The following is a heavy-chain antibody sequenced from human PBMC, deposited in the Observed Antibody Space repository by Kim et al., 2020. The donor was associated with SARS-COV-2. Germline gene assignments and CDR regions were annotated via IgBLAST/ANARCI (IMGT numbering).Heavy chain of an antibody. CDR2: ISYDGSNK. CDR3: AKDGASSGWYSNAFDI. J-gene: IGHJ3*02. Sequence: GGSLRLSCAASGFTFSSYGMHWVRQAPGKGLEWVAVISYDGSNKYYADSVKGRFTISRDNSKNTLYLQMNSLRAEDTAVYYCAKDGASSGWYSNAFDIWGQGTMVTVSS. D-gene: IGHD6-19*01. V-gene: IGHV3-30*18. CDR1: GFTFSSYG.